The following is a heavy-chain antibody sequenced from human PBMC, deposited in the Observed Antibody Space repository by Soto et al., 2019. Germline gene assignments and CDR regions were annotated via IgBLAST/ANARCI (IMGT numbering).Heavy chain of an antibody. V-gene: IGHV4-61*03. D-gene: IGHD1-26*01. CDR3: AREDMSGTYYFDS. CDR2: IYHSGIT. Sequence: SETLSLTCAVFGGSVSSETHFWSWIRQPPGKGLEWIGYIYHSGITNSNPSLKGRLTISVDKSTNHFSLSLASVTAADTATYYCAREDMSGTYYFDSWGQGTRVTVPQ. CDR1: GGSVSSETHF. J-gene: IGHJ4*02.